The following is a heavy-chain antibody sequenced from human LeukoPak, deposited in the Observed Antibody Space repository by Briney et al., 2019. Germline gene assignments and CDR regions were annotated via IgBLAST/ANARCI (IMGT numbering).Heavy chain of an antibody. CDR3: AGVYYAGSGSFDY. J-gene: IGHJ4*02. CDR2: INPNSGGT. CDR1: GYTFSDYY. D-gene: IGHD3-22*01. V-gene: IGHV1-2*02. Sequence: GASVKLSCKASGYTFSDYYMHWVRQAPGQGLEWMGWINPNSGGTKYAQKFQGRVTMTRDTSISTAYMELSRLRSDDTAVYYCAGVYYAGSGSFDYWGQGTLVTVSS.